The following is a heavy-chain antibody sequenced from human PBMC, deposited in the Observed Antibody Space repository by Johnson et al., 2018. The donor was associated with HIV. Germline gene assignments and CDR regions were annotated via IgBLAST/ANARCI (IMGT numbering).Heavy chain of an antibody. Sequence: VQLVESGGGVVQPGRSLRLSCAASGFTVSSNYMSWVRQAPGKGLEWVSVIYSGGRTYYADSVKGRFTISRDNSKNTLYLQMNSLRAEDTAVYYCATSVEDAFDIWGQGTMVTVSS. V-gene: IGHV3-53*01. J-gene: IGHJ3*02. CDR2: IYSGGRT. CDR3: ATSVEDAFDI. CDR1: GFTVSSNY. D-gene: IGHD4-23*01.